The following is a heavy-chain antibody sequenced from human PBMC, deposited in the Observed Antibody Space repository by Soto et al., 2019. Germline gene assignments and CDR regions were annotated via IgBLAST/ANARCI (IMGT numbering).Heavy chain of an antibody. Sequence: EVQLLESGGGLVQPGGSLRLSCAASGFTFSSYAMSWVLQAPGKGLEWVSAISGSGGSPYYADSVKGRFTISRDNSKNTLYLPMNRLRAEDTAVDYCASPPVGGSWSYYNGSPGYWGQGTLVTVSS. V-gene: IGHV3-23*01. CDR2: ISGSGGSP. CDR3: ASPPVGGSWSYYNGSPGY. CDR1: GFTFSSYA. J-gene: IGHJ4*02. D-gene: IGHD3-10*01.